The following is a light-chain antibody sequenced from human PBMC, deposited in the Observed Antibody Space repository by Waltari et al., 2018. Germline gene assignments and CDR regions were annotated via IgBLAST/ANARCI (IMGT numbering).Light chain of an antibody. CDR2: GAS. V-gene: IGKV3-15*01. CDR1: QSVSSN. Sequence: EIVMTQSPATLSVSPGERATLSCRASQSVSSNLAWHQQKPGQAPRLLIYGASTRATGIPARFSGSGSGTEFTLTINSLQSEDFAVYYCQHYDNWPPFTFGPGTKVDIK. J-gene: IGKJ3*01. CDR3: QHYDNWPPFT.